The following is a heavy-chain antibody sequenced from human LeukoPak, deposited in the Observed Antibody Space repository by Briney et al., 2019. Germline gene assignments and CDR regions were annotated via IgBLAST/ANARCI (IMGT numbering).Heavy chain of an antibody. Sequence: SETLSLTCTASGGSISSSSYYWGWVRQPPGKGLEWIGSIYYSGSTYYNPSLKSRVTISIDTSDNQFSLKLSSVTAADTAVYYCAGDSSGYYHQDYWGQGTLVTVSS. CDR3: AGDSSGYYHQDY. D-gene: IGHD3-22*01. CDR2: IYYSGST. CDR1: GGSISSSSYY. J-gene: IGHJ4*02. V-gene: IGHV4-39*07.